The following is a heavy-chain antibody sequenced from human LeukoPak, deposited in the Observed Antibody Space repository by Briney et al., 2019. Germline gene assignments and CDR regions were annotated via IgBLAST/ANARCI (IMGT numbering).Heavy chain of an antibody. CDR1: GGSISSYY. Sequence: PSETLSLTCTVSGGSISSYYWSWIRQPAGKGLEWIGRIYTSGSTNYNPSLESRVTMSVDTSENRFSLKLSSVTAADTAVYYCARDAGRYYDSSGYRDAFDIWGQGTMVTVSS. V-gene: IGHV4-4*07. J-gene: IGHJ3*02. CDR3: ARDAGRYYDSSGYRDAFDI. CDR2: IYTSGST. D-gene: IGHD3-22*01.